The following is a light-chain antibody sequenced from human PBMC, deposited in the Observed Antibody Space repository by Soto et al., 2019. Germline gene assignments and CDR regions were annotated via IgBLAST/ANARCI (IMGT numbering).Light chain of an antibody. Sequence: QAARTQPRSVSGSPGQSVTISCTGSNSDVGAYKFVSWLQHNPGEAPKVMIYDVTQRPSGVPDRFSGTKSGNTASLTISGLQAEDEADYYCCSSAGSYTWVFGSGTKVTVL. CDR2: DVT. CDR1: NSDVGAYKF. CDR3: CSSAGSYTWV. J-gene: IGLJ1*01. V-gene: IGLV2-11*01.